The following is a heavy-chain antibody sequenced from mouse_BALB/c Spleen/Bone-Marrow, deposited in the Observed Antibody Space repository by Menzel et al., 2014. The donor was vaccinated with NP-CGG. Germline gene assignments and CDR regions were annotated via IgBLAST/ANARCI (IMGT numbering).Heavy chain of an antibody. Sequence: LVESGPELVKPGASVRISCKASGYTFTAYYIHWVKQRPGQGLEWIGWIYPGNLNTKYNEKFKGKATLTADKSSSTAYMQLSSLTSEDSAVYFCTRGAMDYWGQGTSVPVSS. CDR3: TRGAMDY. CDR2: IYPGNLNT. V-gene: IGHV1S56*01. J-gene: IGHJ4*01. CDR1: GYTFTAYY.